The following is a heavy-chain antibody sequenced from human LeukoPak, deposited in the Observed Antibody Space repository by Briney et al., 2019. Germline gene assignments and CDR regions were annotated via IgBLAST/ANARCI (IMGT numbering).Heavy chain of an antibody. D-gene: IGHD6-13*01. CDR2: IYTSGST. J-gene: IGHJ6*03. CDR1: GGSISSYS. V-gene: IGHV4-4*07. Sequence: ETPSLTCTVSGGSISSYSWSWIRQPAGKGLEWIGRIYTSGSTNYNPSLKSRVTMSVDTSKNQFSLKLSSVTAADTAVYYCARGTIAADDYYYMDVWGKGTTVTISS. CDR3: ARGTIAADDYYYMDV.